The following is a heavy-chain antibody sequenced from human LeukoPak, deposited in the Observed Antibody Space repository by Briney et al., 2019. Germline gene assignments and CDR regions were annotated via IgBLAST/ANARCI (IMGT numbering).Heavy chain of an antibody. J-gene: IGHJ4*02. D-gene: IGHD3-10*01. CDR3: ARLSGGDPRRGDY. CDR1: GGTFRNYE. V-gene: IGHV1-18*01. CDR2: ISAYNGNT. Sequence: GASVKVSCKASGGTFRNYEINWVRQATGQGLEWMGWISAYNGNTNYAQKFQGRVTMTTDTSTSTAYMELRSLTSDDTAVYYCARLSGGDPRRGDYWGQGTLVTVSS.